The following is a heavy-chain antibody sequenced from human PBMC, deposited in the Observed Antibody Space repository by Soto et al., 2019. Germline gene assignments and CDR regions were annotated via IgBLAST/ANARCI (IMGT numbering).Heavy chain of an antibody. CDR3: ARDITYYYDSSGYYRGPFDY. D-gene: IGHD3-22*01. J-gene: IGHJ4*02. Sequence: PGGSLRLSCAASGFTFSSYTMHWVRQAPGKGLEWVALISYDGSNKYYADSVKGRFTISRDNSKNTLYLQMNSLRAEDTAIYYCARDITYYYDSSGYYRGPFDYWGQGTLVTVSS. CDR2: ISYDGSNK. CDR1: GFTFSSYT. V-gene: IGHV3-30-3*01.